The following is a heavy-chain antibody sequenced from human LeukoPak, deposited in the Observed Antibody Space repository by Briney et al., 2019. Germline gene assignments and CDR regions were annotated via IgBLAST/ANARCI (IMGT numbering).Heavy chain of an antibody. CDR1: GYSFTSYW. Sequence: GESLKISCKGSGYSFTSYWIGWVRQMPGKGLEWMGIIYPGDSDTRYSPSFQGQVTISADKSISTAYLQWSSLKASDTAMYYCARTAPGLLEMDGSSLPDWYFDLWGRGTLVTVSS. J-gene: IGHJ2*01. CDR2: IYPGDSDT. V-gene: IGHV5-51*01. CDR3: ARTAPGLLEMDGSSLPDWYFDL. D-gene: IGHD3-10*01.